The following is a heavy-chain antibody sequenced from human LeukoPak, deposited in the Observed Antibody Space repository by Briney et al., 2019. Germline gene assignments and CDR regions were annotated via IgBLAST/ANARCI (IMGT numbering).Heavy chain of an antibody. D-gene: IGHD2-15*01. J-gene: IGHJ5*02. CDR1: GRSFSGYY. CDR2: INHSGIT. Sequence: LSETLSLTCAVYGRSFSGYYWTWIRHTPGKGLEWIGEINHSGITDYNPSLRSRVTISVDTSKNQFSLKLSSVTAADTAIYYCARAVIVVAAATQRNWFDPWGQGTLVTVSS. V-gene: IGHV4-34*01. CDR3: ARAVIVVAAATQRNWFDP.